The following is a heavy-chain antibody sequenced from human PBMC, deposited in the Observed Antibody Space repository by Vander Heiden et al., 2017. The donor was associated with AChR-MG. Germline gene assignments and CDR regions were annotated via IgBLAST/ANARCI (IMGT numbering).Heavy chain of an antibody. CDR3: ARVDGDYGSGSSDY. CDR1: GFTFSSYW. CDR2: INSDGSST. V-gene: IGHV3-74*01. D-gene: IGHD3-10*01. J-gene: IGHJ4*02. Sequence: EVQLVESGGGLVQPGGSLRLSCASSGFTFSSYWMHWVRRAPGKGLVWVSRINSDGSSTSYADSVKGRFTISRDNAKNTLYLQMNSLRAEDTAVYYCARVDGDYGSGSSDYWGQGTLVTVSS.